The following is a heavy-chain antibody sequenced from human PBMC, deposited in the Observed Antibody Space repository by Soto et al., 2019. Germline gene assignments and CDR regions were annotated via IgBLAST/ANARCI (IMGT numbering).Heavy chain of an antibody. Sequence: GASVKVSCKASGYTFTSYDINWVRQATGQGLEWMGWMNPNSGNTGYAQKFQGRVTMTRNTSISTAYMELSSLRSEDTAVYYCARVYCGGDCYYPSDYYYYMDVWGKGTTVTVSS. V-gene: IGHV1-8*01. CDR1: GYTFTSYD. CDR2: MNPNSGNT. CDR3: ARVYCGGDCYYPSDYYYYMDV. J-gene: IGHJ6*03. D-gene: IGHD2-21*01.